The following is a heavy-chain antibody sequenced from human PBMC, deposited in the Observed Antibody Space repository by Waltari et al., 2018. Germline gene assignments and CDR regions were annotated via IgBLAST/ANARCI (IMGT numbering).Heavy chain of an antibody. CDR2: IYYSGRT. CDR3: ARELRDYYYMDV. J-gene: IGHJ6*03. Sequence: QLQLQESGPGLVKPSETLSLTCTVSGGSISSSSYYWGWIRQPPGKGLEWIGSIYYSGRTDYNPSLKSRVTISVDTSKNQFSLKLSSVTAADTAVYYCARELRDYYYMDVWGKGTTVTISS. V-gene: IGHV4-39*07. CDR1: GGSISSSSYY.